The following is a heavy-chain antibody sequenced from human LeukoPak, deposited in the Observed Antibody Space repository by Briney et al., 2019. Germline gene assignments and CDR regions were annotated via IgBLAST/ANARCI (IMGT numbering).Heavy chain of an antibody. CDR1: GYIFTSYG. V-gene: IGHV1-18*01. CDR2: ISAYNTNT. D-gene: IGHD3-22*01. Sequence: ASVKVSCKASGYIFTSYGITWVRQAPGQGLEWMGWISAYNTNTNYAQKLQGRVTMTTDTSTTAAYMELRSLRSDDTAVYYCAREGELHYYDSSGYYYPLGPWGQGTLVTVSS. J-gene: IGHJ5*02. CDR3: AREGELHYYDSSGYYYPLGP.